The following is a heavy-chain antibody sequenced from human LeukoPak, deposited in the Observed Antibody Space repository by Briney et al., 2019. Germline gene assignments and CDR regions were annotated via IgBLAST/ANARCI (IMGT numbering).Heavy chain of an antibody. V-gene: IGHV1-2*02. CDR2: INPNSGGT. J-gene: IGHJ3*02. D-gene: IGHD2-2*01. Sequence: ASVKVSCKASGYTFTGYYMHWVRQAPGQGLEWMGWINPNSGGTNYAQKFQGRVTMTRDTSISTAYMELSRLRSDDTAVYYCARDLSYCSSTSYSGNAFDIWGQGTMVTVSS. CDR1: GYTFTGYY. CDR3: ARDLSYCSSTSYSGNAFDI.